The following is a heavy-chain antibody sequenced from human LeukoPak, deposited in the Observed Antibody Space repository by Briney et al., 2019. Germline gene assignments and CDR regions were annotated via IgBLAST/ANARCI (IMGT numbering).Heavy chain of an antibody. J-gene: IGHJ4*02. CDR2: ISGSGGST. V-gene: IGHV3-23*01. CDR1: GFTFSSYA. Sequence: GGSLRLSCAASGFTFSSYAMSWVRQAPGKGLEWVSAISGSGGSTYYADSVKGRFTISRDNSKNTLYLQMNSLRAGDTAVYYCAKRAYGDYEGDYFDYWGQGTLVTVSS. D-gene: IGHD4-17*01. CDR3: AKRAYGDYEGDYFDY.